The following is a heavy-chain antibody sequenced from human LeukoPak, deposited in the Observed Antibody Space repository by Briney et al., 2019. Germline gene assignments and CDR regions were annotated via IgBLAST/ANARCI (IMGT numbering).Heavy chain of an antibody. CDR2: FYPGDSDT. V-gene: IGHV5-51*01. J-gene: IGHJ4*02. CDR1: WDSFINYW. CDR3: ARLIVIAGAGGADYLDY. D-gene: IGHD6-13*01. Sequence: GESLKISCQNLWDSFINYWIVWVRQTPGKGLEWMGSFYPGDSDTRYSPSFQGQVTISADKSISTAYLQWSSLKASDTAMYYCARLIVIAGAGGADYLDYWGQGTLVTVSS.